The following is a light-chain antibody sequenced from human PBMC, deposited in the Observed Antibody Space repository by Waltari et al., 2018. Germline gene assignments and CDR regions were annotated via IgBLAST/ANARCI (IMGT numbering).Light chain of an antibody. V-gene: IGLV2-23*01. CDR3: CSYAGSGPWV. Sequence: QSALTQPASVSGSPGQSVTISCTETASDVGTYKRVSWYQQHPGKAPKLILSVGSSRFSGSKSGNTASLTISGLQAENEAHYYCCSYAGSGPWVFGGGTKLTVL. J-gene: IGLJ3*02. CDR2: VGS. CDR1: ASDVGTYKR.